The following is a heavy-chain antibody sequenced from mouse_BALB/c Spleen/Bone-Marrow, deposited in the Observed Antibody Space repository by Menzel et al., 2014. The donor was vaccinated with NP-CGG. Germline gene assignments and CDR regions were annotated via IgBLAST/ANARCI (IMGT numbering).Heavy chain of an antibody. V-gene: IGHV2-5-1*01. J-gene: IGHJ4*01. D-gene: IGHD1-1*01. Sequence: QVQLQQPGPSLVQPSQSLSITCTVSGFSLTSYGVHWVRQSPGKGLEWLGVIWRGGSTDYNAAFMSRLSITKDNSKSXVFFKMNSLQADDTAIYYCAKNIGYYYGSGYYAMDYWGQGTSVTVSS. CDR2: IWRGGST. CDR1: GFSLTSYG. CDR3: AKNIGYYYGSGYYAMDY.